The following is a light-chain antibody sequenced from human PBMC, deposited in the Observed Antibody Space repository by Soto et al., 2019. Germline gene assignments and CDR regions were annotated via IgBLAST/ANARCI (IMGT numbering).Light chain of an antibody. V-gene: IGKV3-11*01. Sequence: EIVLTQSPAPLSLSPGQRATLCCRASTSVSSYFAWYQQKPGQSPRHLLYDASNRATGIPARFSGSGSGTDFNLTISSLEPEEFAVYYCQQRSNWPPSTFGQGTRLEIK. CDR2: DAS. J-gene: IGKJ5*01. CDR3: QQRSNWPPST. CDR1: TSVSSY.